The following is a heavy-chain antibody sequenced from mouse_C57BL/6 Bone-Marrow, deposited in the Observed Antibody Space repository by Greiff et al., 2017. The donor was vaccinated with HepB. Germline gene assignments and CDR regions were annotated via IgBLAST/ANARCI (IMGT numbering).Heavy chain of an antibody. Sequence: EVQLVESGGDLVKPGGSLKLSCAASGFTFSSYGMSWVRQTPDKRLEWVATISSGGSYTYYPDSVKGRFTISRDNAKNTLYLQMSSLKSEDTAMYYCARQDYYGSSYWGQGTTLTVSS. J-gene: IGHJ2*01. V-gene: IGHV5-6*01. CDR3: ARQDYYGSSY. D-gene: IGHD1-1*01. CDR2: ISSGGSYT. CDR1: GFTFSSYG.